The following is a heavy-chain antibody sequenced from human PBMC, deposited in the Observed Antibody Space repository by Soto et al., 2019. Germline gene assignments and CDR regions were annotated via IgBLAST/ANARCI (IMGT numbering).Heavy chain of an antibody. J-gene: IGHJ4*02. CDR2: IKKDGTEK. CDR1: GLTFSGYW. CDR3: ARGPSYSDYSNDWFFDS. V-gene: IGHV3-7*03. D-gene: IGHD3-9*01. Sequence: EVQLVESGGGFVQPGGSLRLACAASGLTFSGYWMTWVRQAPGKGLEWVADIKKDGTEKYYVDSVKGRFTISRDNDKKSVYLQMNGLTVEDTAVYRCARGPSYSDYSNDWFFDSWGQGALVTVSS.